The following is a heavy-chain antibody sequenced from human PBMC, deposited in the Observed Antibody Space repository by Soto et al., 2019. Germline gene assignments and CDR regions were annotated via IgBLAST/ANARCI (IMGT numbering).Heavy chain of an antibody. CDR1: GGTFSSYT. CDR3: ARDRGQIRAAFDI. J-gene: IGHJ3*02. V-gene: IGHV1-69*08. Sequence: QVQLVQSGAEVKKPGSSVKVSCKASGGTFSSYTISWVRQAPGQGLEWMGRIIPILGIANYAQKFQGRVTITADKSTSTAYMELSSLRSEDTAVYYCARDRGQIRAAFDIWGQGTMVTVSS. CDR2: IIPILGIA.